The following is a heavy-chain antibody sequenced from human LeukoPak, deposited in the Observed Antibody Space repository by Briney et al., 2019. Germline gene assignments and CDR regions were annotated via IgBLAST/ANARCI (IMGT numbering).Heavy chain of an antibody. CDR2: IYYSGST. D-gene: IGHD2/OR15-2a*01. J-gene: IGHJ4*02. CDR3: ARGGFLRGSFDY. Sequence: SETLSLTCTVSGGSISSSSYYWGWIRQPPGKGLEWIGSIYYSGSTYYNPSLKSRVTISVDTSKNQFSLKLSSVTAADTAVYYCARGGFLRGSFDYWGQGTLVTVSS. V-gene: IGHV4-39*01. CDR1: GGSISSSSYY.